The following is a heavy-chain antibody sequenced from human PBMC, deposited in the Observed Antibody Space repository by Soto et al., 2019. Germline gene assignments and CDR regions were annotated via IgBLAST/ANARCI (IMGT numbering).Heavy chain of an antibody. CDR1: GGSISSYY. CDR2: IYYSGST. Sequence: SETLSLTCTVSGGSISSYYWSWIRQPPGKGLEWIGYIYYSGSTNYNPSLKSRVTISVDTSKNQFSLKLSSVTAADTAVYYCARDLDDSSGFNWFDPWGQGTLVTVS. V-gene: IGHV4-59*01. J-gene: IGHJ5*02. D-gene: IGHD3-22*01. CDR3: ARDLDDSSGFNWFDP.